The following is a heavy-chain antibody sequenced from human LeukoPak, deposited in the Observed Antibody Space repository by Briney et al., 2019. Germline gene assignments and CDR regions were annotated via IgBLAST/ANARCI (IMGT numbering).Heavy chain of an antibody. J-gene: IGHJ4*02. CDR1: GFTFSSYA. Sequence: GGSLRLSCAASGFTFSSYAMSWVRQAPGKGLEWVSAISGSGGSTYYADSVKGRFTISRDNSKNTLYLQMNSLRAEDTAVYYCAKDLRLWSVLVTATFDYWGQGTLVTVSS. CDR2: ISGSGGST. D-gene: IGHD2-21*02. V-gene: IGHV3-23*01. CDR3: AKDLRLWSVLVTATFDY.